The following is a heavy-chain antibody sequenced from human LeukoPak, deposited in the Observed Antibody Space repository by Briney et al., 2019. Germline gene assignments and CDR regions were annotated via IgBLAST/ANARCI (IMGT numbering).Heavy chain of an antibody. Sequence: GGSLRLSCAASGFTFSSYAMHWVRQAPGKGLEWVAVISYDGSNKYYADSVKGRFTISRDNSKNTLYLQMNSLRAEDTAVYYCARATGPSAAFDYWGQGTLVTVSS. CDR1: GFTFSSYA. V-gene: IGHV3-30-3*01. J-gene: IGHJ4*02. D-gene: IGHD2-8*02. CDR2: ISYDGSNK. CDR3: ARATGPSAAFDY.